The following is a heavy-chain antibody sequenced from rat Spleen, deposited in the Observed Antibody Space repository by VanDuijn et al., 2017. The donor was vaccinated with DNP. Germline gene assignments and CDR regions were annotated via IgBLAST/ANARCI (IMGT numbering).Heavy chain of an antibody. CDR3: ARLYSGYSVFDY. CDR1: GFTFSDYY. D-gene: IGHD4-3*01. CDR2: ISYDGSST. V-gene: IGHV5-29*01. J-gene: IGHJ2*01. Sequence: EVKLVESGGGLVQPGRSLKLSCAASGFTFSDYYMAWVRQAPTKGLEWVATISYDGSSTYYRDSVKGRFTISRDNGKSTLNLQMDSLRSEDTATYSCARLYSGYSVFDYWGQGVMVTVSP.